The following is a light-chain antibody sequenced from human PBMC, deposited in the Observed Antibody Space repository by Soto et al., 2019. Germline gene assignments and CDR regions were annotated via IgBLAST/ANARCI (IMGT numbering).Light chain of an antibody. J-gene: IGKJ1*01. CDR3: QQYNSYWT. Sequence: DLPMTQSPSTLSASVGDRVTITCRASQSIGSWLAWYQQKPGKAPKLLIYDASSLESGVPSRFSGSGSGTEFTLTISSLQPDDFATYYCQQYNSYWTFGQGTKVEIK. CDR2: DAS. CDR1: QSIGSW. V-gene: IGKV1-5*01.